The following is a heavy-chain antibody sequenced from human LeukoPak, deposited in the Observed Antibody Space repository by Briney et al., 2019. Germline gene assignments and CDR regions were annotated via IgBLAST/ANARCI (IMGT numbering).Heavy chain of an antibody. CDR2: VTPYSFNT. CDR3: ASPYDNAFDI. V-gene: IGHV1-18*01. Sequence: ASVKVSFKASGYTFTSYGISWVRQAPGQGLEWLGWVTPYSFNTNSAQKFQGRVTITADESTSTAYMELSSLRSEDTAVYYCASPYDNAFDIWGQGTMVTVSS. D-gene: IGHD3-9*01. CDR1: GYTFTSYG. J-gene: IGHJ3*02.